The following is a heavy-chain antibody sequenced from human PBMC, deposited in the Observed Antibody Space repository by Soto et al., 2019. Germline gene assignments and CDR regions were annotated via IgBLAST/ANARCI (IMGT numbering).Heavy chain of an antibody. CDR3: ARDTQVGGHGYSGYDSYYYYMDV. CDR1: GFTFSDYY. J-gene: IGHJ6*03. Sequence: GGSLRLSCAASGFTFSDYYMSWIRQAPGKGLEWVSYISSSGSTIYYADSVKGRFTISRDNAKNSLYLQMNSLRAEDTAVYYCARDTQVGGHGYSGYDSYYYYMDVWGKGTTVTVSS. V-gene: IGHV3-11*01. D-gene: IGHD5-12*01. CDR2: ISSSGSTI.